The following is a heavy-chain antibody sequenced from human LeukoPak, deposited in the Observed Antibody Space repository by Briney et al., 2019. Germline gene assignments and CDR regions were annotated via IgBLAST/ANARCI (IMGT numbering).Heavy chain of an antibody. V-gene: IGHV1-69*06. CDR3: AREGRRQDGLLWFGESAYYFDY. D-gene: IGHD3-10*01. Sequence: SVKVSCKASGGTFSSYAISWVRQAPGQGLEWMGGIIPIFGTANYAQKFQGRVTITADKSTSTAYMELSSLRSEDTAVYYCAREGRRQDGLLWFGESAYYFDYWSQGTLVTVSS. CDR2: IIPIFGTA. CDR1: GGTFSSYA. J-gene: IGHJ4*02.